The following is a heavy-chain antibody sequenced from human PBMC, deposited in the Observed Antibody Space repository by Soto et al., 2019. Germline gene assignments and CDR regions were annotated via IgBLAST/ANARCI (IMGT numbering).Heavy chain of an antibody. CDR3: ARDDGYYDSSGYDSLDY. J-gene: IGHJ4*02. V-gene: IGHV1-18*01. Sequence: GASVKVSCKASGYTFTSYGISWVRQAPGQGLEWMGWSSAYNGNTNYAQKLQGRVTMTTDTSTSTAYMELRSLRSDDTAVYYCARDDGYYDSSGYDSLDYWGQGTLVTVS. CDR1: GYTFTSYG. D-gene: IGHD3-22*01. CDR2: SSAYNGNT.